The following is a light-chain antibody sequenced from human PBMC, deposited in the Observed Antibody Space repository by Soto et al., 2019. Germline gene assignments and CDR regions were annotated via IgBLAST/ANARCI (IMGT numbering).Light chain of an antibody. V-gene: IGKV1-5*01. CDR2: DAS. CDR3: QQYSRLYT. CDR1: QSISSW. J-gene: IGKJ2*01. Sequence: DIQITQSPSTLSASVGDRVTITCRASQSISSWLAWYQQKPGKAPKLLIFDASNLESGVPSRFSGSGSGTEFTLTISSLQPDDIATYYCQQYSRLYTFGQGTKVDIK.